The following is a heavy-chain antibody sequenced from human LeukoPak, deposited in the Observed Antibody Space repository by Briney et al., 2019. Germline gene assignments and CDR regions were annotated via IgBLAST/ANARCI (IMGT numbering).Heavy chain of an antibody. CDR1: GFTCSSSA. V-gene: IGHV3-23*01. D-gene: IGHD3-3*01. CDR3: AKVAYDFWSGLDY. J-gene: IGHJ4*02. Sequence: GGSLRLSCAASGFTCSSSAMSWVRQVPGKGLEWVSGISASGGSTSYADSVRGRFTISRDNSKNTLYVQMNSLRAEDTAVYYCAKVAYDFWSGLDYWGQGTLVTVSS. CDR2: ISASGGST.